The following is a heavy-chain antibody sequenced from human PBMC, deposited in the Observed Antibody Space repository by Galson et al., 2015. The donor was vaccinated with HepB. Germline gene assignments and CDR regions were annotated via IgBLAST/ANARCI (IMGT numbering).Heavy chain of an antibody. CDR1: GGTFSSYA. V-gene: IGHV1-69*13. CDR2: IIPIFGTA. CDR3: ARARSSSARPYYYYGMDV. J-gene: IGHJ6*02. D-gene: IGHD6-6*01. Sequence: SVKVSCKASGGTFSSYAISWVRQAPGQGLEWMGGIIPIFGTANYAQKFQGRVTITADESTSTAYMELSSLRSEDTAVYYCARARSSSARPYYYYGMDVWGQRTTVTVSS.